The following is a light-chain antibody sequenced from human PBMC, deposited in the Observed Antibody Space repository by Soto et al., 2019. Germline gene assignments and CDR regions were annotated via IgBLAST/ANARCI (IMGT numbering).Light chain of an antibody. J-gene: IGLJ1*01. CDR1: TGAVTSGHY. CDR3: LLSYGGAYV. CDR2: DTS. V-gene: IGLV7-46*01. Sequence: QAVVTQEPSLTVSPGGTVTLTCGSSTGAVTSGHYPYWFQQQPGQPPKTLIYDTSYKHSWAPARFSGSLLGGKAALTLSGAQPEDEAEYYCLLSYGGAYVFGTGTKLTVL.